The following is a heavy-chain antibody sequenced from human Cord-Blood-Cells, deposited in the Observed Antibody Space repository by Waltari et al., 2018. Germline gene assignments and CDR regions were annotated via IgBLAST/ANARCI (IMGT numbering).Heavy chain of an antibody. CDR1: GGSFSGYY. CDR2: INHSVST. V-gene: IGHV4-34*01. CDR3: ARVRLHPIRFNNLRHFGP. J-gene: IGHJ5*02. Sequence: QVQLQQWGAGLLKPSETLSLTCAVYGGSFSGYYWSWIRQPPGKGLEWIGEINHSVSTNYNPSLKSRGTISVDTSKCQFALKLSSVTAADTAVYYCARVRLHPIRFNNLRHFGPRGQGTLVTGAS. D-gene: IGHD3-3*01.